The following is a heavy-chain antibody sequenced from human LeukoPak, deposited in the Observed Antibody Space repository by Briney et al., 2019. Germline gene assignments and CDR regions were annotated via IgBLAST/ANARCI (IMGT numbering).Heavy chain of an antibody. CDR2: IKQDGSEK. CDR3: ARDRGYEDY. Sequence: GGSLRLSCAASGFTFSSYWMTWVRQAPGKGLEWVANIKQDGSEKYYVDSVKGRFAISRDNAKNSLYLQMNSLRAEDTALYYCARDRGYEDYWGQGTLVTVSS. J-gene: IGHJ4*02. V-gene: IGHV3-7*03. CDR1: GFTFSSYW. D-gene: IGHD5-12*01.